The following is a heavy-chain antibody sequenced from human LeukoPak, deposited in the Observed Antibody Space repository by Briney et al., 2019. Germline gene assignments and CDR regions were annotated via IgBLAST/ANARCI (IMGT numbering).Heavy chain of an antibody. Sequence: ASVKVSCKASGYSFTGYYMHWVRQAPGQGLEWMGWINPNSGGTNYAQKFQGRVTMTRDTSISTAYMELSRLRSDDTAVYYCAREGYCSGGSCYRFLDYWGQGTLVTVSS. CDR1: GYSFTGYY. V-gene: IGHV1-2*02. D-gene: IGHD2-15*01. CDR2: INPNSGGT. J-gene: IGHJ4*02. CDR3: AREGYCSGGSCYRFLDY.